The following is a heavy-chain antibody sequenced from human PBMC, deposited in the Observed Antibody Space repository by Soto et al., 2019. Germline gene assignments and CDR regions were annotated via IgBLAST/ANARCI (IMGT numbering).Heavy chain of an antibody. CDR2: ISAYNGNT. Sequence: QVQLVQSGAEVKKPGASVKVSCKASGYTFTSYGISWVRQAPGQGLEWMGWISAYNGNTNYAQQLQGRVTMTTDTATSIADMKLRSLRSDDPAGYYSGLDSSGYPGIWGQGTMVTVSS. D-gene: IGHD3-22*01. CDR3: GLDSSGYPGI. CDR1: GYTFTSYG. V-gene: IGHV1-18*01. J-gene: IGHJ3*02.